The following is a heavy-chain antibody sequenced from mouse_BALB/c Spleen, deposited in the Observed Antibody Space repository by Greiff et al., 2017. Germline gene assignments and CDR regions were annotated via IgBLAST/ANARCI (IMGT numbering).Heavy chain of an antibody. CDR2: IDPENGNT. Sequence: VQLQQSGAELVRPGALVKLSCKASGFNIKDYYMHWVKQRPDQGLEWIGWIDPENGNTIYDPKFQGKASITADTSSNTAYLQLSSLTSEDTAVYYCARVLLGGYFDYWGEGTTVTVSS. CDR3: ARVLLGGYFDY. CDR1: GFNIKDYY. J-gene: IGHJ2*01. V-gene: IGHV14-1*02. D-gene: IGHD1-1*01.